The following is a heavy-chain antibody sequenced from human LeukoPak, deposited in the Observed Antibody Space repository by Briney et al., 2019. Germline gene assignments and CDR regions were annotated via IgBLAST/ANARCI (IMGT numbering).Heavy chain of an antibody. J-gene: IGHJ4*02. CDR3: ARARNYYGSGRAPFDY. D-gene: IGHD3-10*01. V-gene: IGHV4-34*01. CDR2: INHSGST. Sequence: KSSETLSLTCAVYGGSFSGYYWSWIRQPPGKGLEWIGEINHSGSTNYNPSLKSRVTISVDTSKNQFSLKLSSVTAADTAVYYCARARNYYGSGRAPFDYWGQGTLVTVSS. CDR1: GGSFSGYY.